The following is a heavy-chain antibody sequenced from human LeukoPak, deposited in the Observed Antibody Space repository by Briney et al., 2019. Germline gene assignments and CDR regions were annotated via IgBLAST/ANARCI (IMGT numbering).Heavy chain of an antibody. J-gene: IGHJ4*01. D-gene: IGHD2-8*01. CDR1: GDTFTSYG. V-gene: IGHV1-18*01. CDR3: ARDSRTKLSCDY. Sequence: ASVKVSCKASGDTFTSYGISWVRQAPGQGLEWRGWISAFNGNTNYAQKLQGRVTITTDTSTNTAYMELRNLRSDETAVYYCARDSRTKLSCDYWSQGTLVTVYS. CDR2: ISAFNGNT.